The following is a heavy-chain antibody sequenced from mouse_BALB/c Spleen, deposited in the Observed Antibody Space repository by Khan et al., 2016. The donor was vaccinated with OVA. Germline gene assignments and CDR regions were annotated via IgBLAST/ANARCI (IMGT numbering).Heavy chain of an antibody. CDR1: GFSLTSYG. J-gene: IGHJ1*01. Sequence: QVQLKESGPGLVAPSQSLSITCTISGFSLTSYGVHWVRQPPGKGLEWLVVIWSDGHTTYNSALKSRLSISKDNSKSQVILKMNSLQTDDTAMYYCARHGYFGNYGPYLDGWGAGTTVTVSS. D-gene: IGHD2-1*01. CDR3: ARHGYFGNYGPYLDG. CDR2: IWSDGHT. V-gene: IGHV2-6-1*01.